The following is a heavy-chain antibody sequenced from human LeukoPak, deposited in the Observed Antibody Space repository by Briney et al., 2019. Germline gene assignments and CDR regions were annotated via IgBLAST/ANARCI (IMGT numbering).Heavy chain of an antibody. V-gene: IGHV3-20*04. CDR3: ASYYYDSGGYSSANF. Sequence: GGSLRLSCAASGFTFDDYGMTWVRQAPGKGLEWVSSINWNGGSTGYADSVKGRFTISRDNAKNSLFLQMNSLRVEDTAVYYCASYYYDSGGYSSANFWGQGTLVTVSS. J-gene: IGHJ4*02. D-gene: IGHD3-22*01. CDR2: INWNGGST. CDR1: GFTFDDYG.